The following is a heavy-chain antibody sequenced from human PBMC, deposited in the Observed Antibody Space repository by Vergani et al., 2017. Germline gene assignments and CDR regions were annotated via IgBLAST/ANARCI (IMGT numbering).Heavy chain of an antibody. CDR1: GFTFSSYS. Sequence: VQLVESGGGLVKPGGSLRLSCAASGFTFSSYSMNWVRQAPGKGLEWVSSISSSSSYIYYADSVKGRFTISRDNAKNSLYLQMNSLRAEDTAVYYCARDNGDGGLFDPWGQGTLVTVSS. D-gene: IGHD4-23*01. J-gene: IGHJ5*02. CDR3: ARDNGDGGLFDP. V-gene: IGHV3-21*01. CDR2: ISSSSSYI.